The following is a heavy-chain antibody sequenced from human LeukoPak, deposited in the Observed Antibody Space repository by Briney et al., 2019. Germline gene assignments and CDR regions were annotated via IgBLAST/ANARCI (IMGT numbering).Heavy chain of an antibody. CDR3: ARQFYSYGYSYFDY. CDR2: IYYSGSA. CDR1: GGSISNYY. J-gene: IGHJ4*02. Sequence: SETLSLTCAVSGGSISNYYWSWIRQPPGKGLEWIGYIYYSGSANYNPSLKSRVTISVDTSKNQFSLKLSSVTAADTAVYYCARQFYSYGYSYFDYWGQGTLVTVSS. D-gene: IGHD5-18*01. V-gene: IGHV4-59*08.